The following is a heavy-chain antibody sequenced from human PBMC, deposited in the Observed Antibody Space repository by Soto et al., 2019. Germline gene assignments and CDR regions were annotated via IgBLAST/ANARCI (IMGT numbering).Heavy chain of an antibody. CDR1: GYSFTTHA. D-gene: IGHD1-1*01. CDR2: IDGGTGQT. V-gene: IGHV1-3*01. J-gene: IGHJ6*02. CDR3: ARGKGMEENYYYYGLDI. Sequence: ASVRRYCKASGYSFTTHAMHWVRQAPGQSLEWMGWIDGGTGQTKHSQRFQGRVNITRDTSASTAYMALSSLRSEDTAVYYCARGKGMEENYYYYGLDIWGQRTTVTVSS.